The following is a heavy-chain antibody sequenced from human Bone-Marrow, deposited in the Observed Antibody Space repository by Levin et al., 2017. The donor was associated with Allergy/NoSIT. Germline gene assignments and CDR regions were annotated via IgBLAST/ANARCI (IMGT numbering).Heavy chain of an antibody. V-gene: IGHV4-59*01. CDR3: ARDLGSGIAPQRAHDYYYYYGMDV. J-gene: IGHJ6*02. D-gene: IGHD6-13*01. CDR2: IYYSGST. CDR1: GGSISSYY. Sequence: PSETLSLTCTVSGGSISSYYWSWIRQPPGKGLEWIGYIYYSGSTNYNPSLKSRVTISVDTSKNQFSLKLSSVTAADTAVYYCARDLGSGIAPQRAHDYYYYYGMDVWGQGTTVTVSS.